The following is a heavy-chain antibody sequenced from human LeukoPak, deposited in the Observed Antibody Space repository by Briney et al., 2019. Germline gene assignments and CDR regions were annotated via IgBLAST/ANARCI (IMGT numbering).Heavy chain of an antibody. V-gene: IGHV3-23*01. CDR3: AKDLEAVAGTIVNDY. D-gene: IGHD6-19*01. J-gene: IGHJ4*02. CDR1: GLTFSKYA. Sequence: GGSLTLSCAVSGLTFSKYAMNWVRQGLGKGLGWVSGIGASGARTYYADSVKGRFTISRDNSKNRLYLQVKSVWAGDTGVYFCAKDLEAVAGTIVNDYWGQGTLVTVSS. CDR2: IGASGART.